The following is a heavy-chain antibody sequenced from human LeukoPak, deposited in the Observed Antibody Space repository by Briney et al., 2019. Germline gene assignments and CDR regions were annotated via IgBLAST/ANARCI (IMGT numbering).Heavy chain of an antibody. CDR1: GGSFSGYY. Sequence: SETLSLTCAVYGGSFSGYYWSWIRQPPGKGLEWIGEINHSGSTNYNPSLKCRVTISVDTSKNQFSLKLSSVTAADTAVYYCARGRSSSYYYYYYMDVWGKGTTVTVSS. CDR3: ARGRSSSYYYYYYMDV. V-gene: IGHV4-34*01. CDR2: INHSGST. J-gene: IGHJ6*03. D-gene: IGHD3-16*02.